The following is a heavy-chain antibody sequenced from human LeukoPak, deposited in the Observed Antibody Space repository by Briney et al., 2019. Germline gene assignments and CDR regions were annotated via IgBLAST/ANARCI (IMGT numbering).Heavy chain of an antibody. J-gene: IGHJ4*02. V-gene: IGHV3-11*04. CDR1: GFTFSDYY. D-gene: IGHD6-19*01. Sequence: PGGSLRLSCAASGFTFSDYYMSWIRQAPGKGLEWVSYISSSGSTIYYADSVKGRFTISRDNAKNSLYLQMNSLRAEDTAVYYCASTYSSGWWTFDYWGQGTLVTVSS. CDR2: ISSSGSTI. CDR3: ASTYSSGWWTFDY.